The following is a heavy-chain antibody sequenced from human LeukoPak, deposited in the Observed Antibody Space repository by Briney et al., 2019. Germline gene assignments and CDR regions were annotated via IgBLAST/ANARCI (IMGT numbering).Heavy chain of an antibody. CDR2: IIPIFGTA. CDR3: ARAYSGYDFFDY. V-gene: IGHV1-69*13. D-gene: IGHD5-12*01. Sequence: ASVKVSCKASGGTFSRYAISWVRQAPGQGLEWMGGIIPIFGTANYAQKFQGRVTITADESTSTAYMEVSSLRSEDTAVYYCARAYSGYDFFDYWGQRILVTVSS. CDR1: GGTFSRYA. J-gene: IGHJ4*02.